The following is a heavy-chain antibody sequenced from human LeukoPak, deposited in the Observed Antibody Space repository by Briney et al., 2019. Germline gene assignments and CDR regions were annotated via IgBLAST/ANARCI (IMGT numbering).Heavy chain of an antibody. J-gene: IGHJ4*02. CDR2: INHSGST. V-gene: IGHV4-34*01. Sequence: SETLSLTCAVYSGSFSVYYWSWIRQPPGKGLEWIGEINHSGSTNYNPSLKSRVTISVDTSKNQFSLKLSSVTAADTAVYYCARRSIAARKFFDYWGQGTLVTVSS. CDR1: SGSFSVYY. D-gene: IGHD6-13*01. CDR3: ARRSIAARKFFDY.